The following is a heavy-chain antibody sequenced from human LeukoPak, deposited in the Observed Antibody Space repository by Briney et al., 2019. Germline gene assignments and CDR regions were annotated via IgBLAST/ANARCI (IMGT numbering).Heavy chain of an antibody. CDR1: GFTFSSYA. Sequence: PGGSLRLSCSASGFTFSSYAMGWVRQAPGKGLEWVSSISGGGGDTYYADSVAGRFTISRDNSKSTLYLQMNGLRAEDTAVYYCARGATVQGIIMHYYYYMEVWGKGTTVTVSS. V-gene: IGHV3-23*01. J-gene: IGHJ6*03. D-gene: IGHD3-10*01. CDR2: ISGGGGDT. CDR3: ARGATVQGIIMHYYYYMEV.